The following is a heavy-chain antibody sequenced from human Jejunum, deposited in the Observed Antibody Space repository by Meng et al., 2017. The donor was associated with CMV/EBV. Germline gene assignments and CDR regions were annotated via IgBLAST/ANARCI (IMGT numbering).Heavy chain of an antibody. CDR3: ARDLLRDYTNRNNWFDP. CDR2: VFSGGRP. V-gene: IGHV4-39*07. D-gene: IGHD4-11*01. J-gene: IGHJ5*02. CDR1: SIRCSRYY. Sequence: SIRCSRYYWRWIRQPTGKGLEWIGSVFSGGRPFYNPSLRSRVTISVDTSNNQFSLKLTSVTAADTAVYYCARDLLRDYTNRNNWFDPWGQGTLVTVSS.